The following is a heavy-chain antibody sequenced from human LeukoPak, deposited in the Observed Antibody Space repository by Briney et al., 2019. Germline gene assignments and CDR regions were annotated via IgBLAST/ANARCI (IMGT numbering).Heavy chain of an antibody. D-gene: IGHD4-17*01. V-gene: IGHV4-31*03. CDR2: IYNSGST. J-gene: IGHJ4*02. Sequence: SETLSLTCTVSGGSISSGGYYWSWVRQHPGKGLEWIGHIYNSGSTSYSPPLKSRVTISIDTSKNQFFLRLSSVTAADTAVYYCAREIDYGAPYYFDYWGQGTLVTVSS. CDR1: GGSISSGGYY. CDR3: AREIDYGAPYYFDY.